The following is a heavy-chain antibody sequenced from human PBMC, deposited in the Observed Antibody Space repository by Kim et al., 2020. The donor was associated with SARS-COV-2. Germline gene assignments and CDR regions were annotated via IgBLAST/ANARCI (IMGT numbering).Heavy chain of an antibody. CDR3: ASWVDYYDSSGYYW. Sequence: GGSLRLSCTASGFTFSNYAMNWFRQAPGKGLEWVGFISSKANGVYSAYSASVRVTITIYRAENKSNLYLHIMSLKNAATDVCYCASWVDYYDSSGYYW. CDR2: ISSKANGVYS. V-gene: IGHV3-49*03. CDR1: GFTFSNYA. D-gene: IGHD3-22*01. J-gene: IGHJ2*01.